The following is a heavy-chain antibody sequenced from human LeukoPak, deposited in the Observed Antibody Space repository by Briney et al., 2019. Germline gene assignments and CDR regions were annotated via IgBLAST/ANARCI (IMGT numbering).Heavy chain of an antibody. CDR1: GGFISSYY. V-gene: IGHV4-59*08. Sequence: SETLSLTCTVSGGFISSYYWSWIQQPPGKGLEWIGYIYYSGSTNYNPSLKSRVTISVDTSKNQFSLKLSSVTAADTAVYYCARHRKPPSIPGGWFDPWGQGTLVTVSS. CDR2: IYYSGST. CDR3: ARHRKPPSIPGGWFDP. J-gene: IGHJ5*02. D-gene: IGHD3-10*01.